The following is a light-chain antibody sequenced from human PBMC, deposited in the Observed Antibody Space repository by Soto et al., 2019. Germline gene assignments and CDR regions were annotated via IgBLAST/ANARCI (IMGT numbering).Light chain of an antibody. CDR2: HAS. CDR3: QQYNSYS. Sequence: DIPMTQSPSTLSASVGDSVTITGRASQSISNCLAWYQQKPGTAPKVLIYHASNLQSGAPSRFSGIGSGTEFTLTISSLQPDDFATYYCQQYNSYSFGQGTKVDIK. CDR1: QSISNC. J-gene: IGKJ1*01. V-gene: IGKV1-5*01.